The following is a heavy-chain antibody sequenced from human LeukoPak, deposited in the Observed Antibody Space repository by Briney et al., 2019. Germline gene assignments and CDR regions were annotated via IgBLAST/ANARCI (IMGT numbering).Heavy chain of an antibody. CDR3: ARGGVPGGFYGSFDY. J-gene: IGHJ4*02. V-gene: IGHV4-59*01. CDR2: IYYSGST. D-gene: IGHD3-3*01. CDR1: GGSISTYY. Sequence: SETLSLPCTVSGGSISTYYWSWMRKPPGRGLEWIGYIYYSGSTNHNPSLQSRVTISVDTSKNQFSLKLNSVTAADTAVYYCARGGVPGGFYGSFDYWGQGTLVSVSS.